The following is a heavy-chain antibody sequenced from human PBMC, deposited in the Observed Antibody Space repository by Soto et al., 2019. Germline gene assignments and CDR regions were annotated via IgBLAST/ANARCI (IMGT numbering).Heavy chain of an antibody. V-gene: IGHV3-21*01. CDR1: GFTFSSYS. J-gene: IGHJ3*02. CDR2: ISSSSSYI. CDR3: ARETTLWFGELHNVGRMGFDI. D-gene: IGHD3-10*01. Sequence: EVQLVESGGGLVKPGGSLRLSCAASGFTFSSYSMNWVRQAPGKGLEWVSSISSSSSYIYYADSVKGRFTISRDNAKNSLYLQMNSLRAEDTAVYYCARETTLWFGELHNVGRMGFDIWGQGTMVTVSS.